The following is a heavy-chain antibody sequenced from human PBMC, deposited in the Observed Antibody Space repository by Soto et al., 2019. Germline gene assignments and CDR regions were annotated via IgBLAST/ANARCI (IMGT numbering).Heavy chain of an antibody. V-gene: IGHV5-51*01. J-gene: IGHJ4*02. Sequence: XESLKISWKCSEHSFTSYWIGLLRQMPGKGLERMGIIYPGESDTRYSPSFQGQVTISADKSITTTYLQWSSLKASDTAIYYCARLFDTSGWYDYWGQGTLVTVSS. D-gene: IGHD6-19*01. CDR1: EHSFTSYW. CDR2: IYPGESDT. CDR3: ARLFDTSGWYDY.